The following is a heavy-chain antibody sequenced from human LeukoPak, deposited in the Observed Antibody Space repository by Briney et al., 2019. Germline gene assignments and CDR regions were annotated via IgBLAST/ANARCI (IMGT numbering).Heavy chain of an antibody. Sequence: GGSLRLSCAASGFTFDDYGMSWVRQAPGKGLEWVSGINWNGGSTGYADSVKGRFTISRVNAKNSLYLQMNSLRAEDTAVYYCARVKAYSSGWYDYWGQGTLVTVSS. CDR1: GFTFDDYG. V-gene: IGHV3-20*04. CDR2: INWNGGST. D-gene: IGHD6-19*01. CDR3: ARVKAYSSGWYDY. J-gene: IGHJ4*02.